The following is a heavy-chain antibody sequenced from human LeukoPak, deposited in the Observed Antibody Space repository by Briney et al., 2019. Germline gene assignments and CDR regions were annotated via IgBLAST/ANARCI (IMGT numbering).Heavy chain of an antibody. CDR1: GYTFTSYG. V-gene: IGHV1-18*01. CDR2: ISAYNGNT. J-gene: IGHJ4*02. CDR3: RANYYDSSGQYYFDY. Sequence: ASVKVSCKASGYTFTSYGISWVRQAPGQGLEWMGWISAYNGNTDYAQKLQGRVTMTTDTSTSTAYMELRSLRSDDTAVYYCRANYYDSSGQYYFDYWGQGTLVTVSS. D-gene: IGHD3-22*01.